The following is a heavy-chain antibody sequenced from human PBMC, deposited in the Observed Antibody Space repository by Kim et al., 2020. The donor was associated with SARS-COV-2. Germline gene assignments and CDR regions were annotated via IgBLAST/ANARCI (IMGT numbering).Heavy chain of an antibody. CDR1: GGSISSGGYS. V-gene: IGHV4-30-2*01. Sequence: SETLSLTCAVSGGSISSGGYSWSWIRQPPGKGLEWIGYIYYSGSTYYNPSLKSRVTISVDRSKNQFSLKLSSVTAADTAVYYCARSGFYYIKSAFDIWG. D-gene: IGHD3-10*01. J-gene: IGHJ3*02. CDR2: IYYSGST. CDR3: ARSGFYYIKSAFDI.